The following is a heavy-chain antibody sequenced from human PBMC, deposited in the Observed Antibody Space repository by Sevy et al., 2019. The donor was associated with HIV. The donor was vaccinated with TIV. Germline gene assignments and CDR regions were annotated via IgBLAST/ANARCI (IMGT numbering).Heavy chain of an antibody. CDR3: ARDHQGITIFGAPEYYFDY. Sequence: ASVKVSCKASGYTFTGYYMHWVRQAPGQGLEWMGWINPNSGGTNYAQKFQGRVTMTMDTSISTAYMELSRLRSDDTAVDYCARDHQGITIFGAPEYYFDYWGQGTLVTVSS. CDR1: GYTFTGYY. V-gene: IGHV1-2*02. CDR2: INPNSGGT. D-gene: IGHD3-3*01. J-gene: IGHJ4*02.